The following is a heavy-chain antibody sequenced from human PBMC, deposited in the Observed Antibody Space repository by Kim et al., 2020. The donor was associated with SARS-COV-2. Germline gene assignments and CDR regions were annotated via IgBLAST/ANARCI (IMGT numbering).Heavy chain of an antibody. CDR3: AREFLAAAGPPFDY. CDR2: ISYDGSNR. J-gene: IGHJ4*02. V-gene: IGHV3-30-3*01. Sequence: GGSLRLSCAASGFSFSSYAMHWVRQAPGKGLEWVAVISYDGSNRYYADSVKGRFTISRDNSKNTLYLQMNSLRAEDTAVYYCAREFLAAAGPPFDYWGQGTLVTASS. CDR1: GFSFSSYA. D-gene: IGHD6-13*01.